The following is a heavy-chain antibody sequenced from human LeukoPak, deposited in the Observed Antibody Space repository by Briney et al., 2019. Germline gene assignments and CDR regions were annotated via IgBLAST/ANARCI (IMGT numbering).Heavy chain of an antibody. CDR1: GYTFTSYG. Sequence: GASVKVSCKASGYTFTSYGISWVRQAPGQGLEWMGWISAYNGNTNYAQKLQGRVTMTTDTSTSTAYMELRSLRSEDTAVYYCAREGRGQWLEMEDYWGQGTLVTVSS. V-gene: IGHV1-18*01. CDR2: ISAYNGNT. CDR3: AREGRGQWLEMEDY. J-gene: IGHJ4*02. D-gene: IGHD6-19*01.